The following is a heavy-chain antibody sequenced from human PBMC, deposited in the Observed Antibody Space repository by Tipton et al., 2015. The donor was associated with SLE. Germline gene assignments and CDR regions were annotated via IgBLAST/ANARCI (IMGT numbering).Heavy chain of an antibody. CDR1: GGSVSISSYY. CDR3: ARHRGYASGWRYFDY. J-gene: IGHJ4*02. Sequence: TLSLTCTVSGGSVSISSYYWAWIRQPPGKGLEWIGYIYYSGSTNYNPSLKSRVTLSVDTSKNQFSLKLSSVTAADTALYYCARHRGYASGWRYFDYWGQGNLVTVSS. D-gene: IGHD6-19*01. CDR2: IYYSGST. V-gene: IGHV4-61*05.